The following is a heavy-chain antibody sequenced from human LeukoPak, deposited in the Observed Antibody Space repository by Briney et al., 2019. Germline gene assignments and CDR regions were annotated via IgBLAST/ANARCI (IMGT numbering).Heavy chain of an antibody. J-gene: IGHJ4*02. V-gene: IGHV1-8*01. CDR3: ARVESSSWFRDY. CDR2: MNPNSGNT. D-gene: IGHD6-13*01. CDR1: GYTFTSYD. Sequence: EASVKVSCKASGYTFTSYDINWVRQATGQGLEWMGWMNPNSGNTGYAQKFQGRVTMTRNTSISTAYMELSSLRSEDTAVYYCARVESSSWFRDYWGQGTLVTVSS.